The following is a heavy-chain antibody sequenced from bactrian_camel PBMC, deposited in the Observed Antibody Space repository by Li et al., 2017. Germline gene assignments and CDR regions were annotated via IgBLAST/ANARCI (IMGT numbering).Heavy chain of an antibody. J-gene: IGHJ4*01. CDR3: AARSGGCASYSLVADYYY. V-gene: IGHV3S10*01. CDR2: METDGTT. D-gene: IGHD7*01. Sequence: VQLVESGGGSVQAGGSLTLSCVASGFTRWRGNMAWFRQAPGNEREAVAGMETDGTTNVADSVKGRFTISRDNAKNTVYLQMNSLKPDDTAMYYCAARSGGCASYSLVADYYYWGKGTQVTVS. CDR1: GFTRWRGN.